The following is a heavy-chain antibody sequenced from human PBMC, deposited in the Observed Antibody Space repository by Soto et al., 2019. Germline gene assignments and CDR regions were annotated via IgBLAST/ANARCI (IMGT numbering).Heavy chain of an antibody. J-gene: IGHJ4*02. D-gene: IGHD3-10*01. Sequence: SETLSLTCTVSGGSISSYDWSWIRQPPGKGLEWIGYIYYSGTTNYNPSLKSRVTISVDTSKNQFSLKLSSVTAADTAVYYCATGGSGSYYGTLGYWGQGTLVTVSS. CDR1: GGSISSYD. V-gene: IGHV4-59*01. CDR3: ATGGSGSYYGTLGY. CDR2: IYYSGTT.